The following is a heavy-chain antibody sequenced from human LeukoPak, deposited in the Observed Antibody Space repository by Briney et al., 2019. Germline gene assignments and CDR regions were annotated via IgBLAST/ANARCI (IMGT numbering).Heavy chain of an antibody. CDR2: INHSGST. CDR1: GGSFSGYY. V-gene: IGHV4-34*01. CDR3: ARQPSSSWYFFDWYFDL. D-gene: IGHD6-13*01. J-gene: IGHJ2*01. Sequence: SETLSLTCAVYGGSFSGYYWSWIRQPPGKGLEWIGEINHSGSTNYNPSLKSRVTISVDTSKNQFSLKLSSVTAADTAVYYCARQPSSSWYFFDWYFDLWGRGTLVTVSS.